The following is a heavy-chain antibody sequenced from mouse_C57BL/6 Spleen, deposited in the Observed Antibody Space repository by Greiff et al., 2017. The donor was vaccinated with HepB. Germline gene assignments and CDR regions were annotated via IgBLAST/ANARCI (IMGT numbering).Heavy chain of an antibody. D-gene: IGHD2-2*01. CDR1: GYTFTDYY. J-gene: IGHJ2*01. V-gene: IGHV1-76*01. CDR2: IYPGSGNT. Sequence: VQLQQSGAELVRPGASVKLSCKASGYTFTDYYINWVKPRPGQGLEWIARIYPGSGNTYYNEKFKGKATLTAEKSSSTAYMQLSSLTSEDSAVYFCAMGSTMVTYYFDYWGQGTTLTVSS. CDR3: AMGSTMVTYYFDY.